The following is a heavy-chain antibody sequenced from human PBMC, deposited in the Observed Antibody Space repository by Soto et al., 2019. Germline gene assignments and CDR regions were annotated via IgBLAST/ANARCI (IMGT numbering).Heavy chain of an antibody. J-gene: IGHJ6*03. CDR3: ARVFFGGDDFWSGFRPLYYYYYMDV. CDR2: IYYSGST. D-gene: IGHD3-3*01. V-gene: IGHV4-59*01. CDR1: GGSISSYY. Sequence: KPSETLSLTCTVSGGSISSYYWSWIRQPPGKGLEWIGYIYYSGSTNYNPSHKSRVTISVDTSKNQFSLKLSSVTAADTAVYYCARVFFGGDDFWSGFRPLYYYYYMDVWGKGTTVTVSS.